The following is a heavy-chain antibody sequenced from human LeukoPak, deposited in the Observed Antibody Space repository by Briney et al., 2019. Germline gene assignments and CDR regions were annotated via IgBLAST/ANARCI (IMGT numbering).Heavy chain of an antibody. V-gene: IGHV4-61*02. CDR1: GGSISSGSYY. J-gene: IGHJ3*02. D-gene: IGHD3-10*01. CDR2: IYTSGNT. CDR3: ARTMARGYRIAFDI. Sequence: SETLSLTCTVSGGSISSGSYYWSWIRQPAGKGLEWIGRIYTSGNTNYNPSLKSRVTISVDTSKNQFSLKLSSVTAADTAVYYCARTMARGYRIAFDIWGQGTMVTVSS.